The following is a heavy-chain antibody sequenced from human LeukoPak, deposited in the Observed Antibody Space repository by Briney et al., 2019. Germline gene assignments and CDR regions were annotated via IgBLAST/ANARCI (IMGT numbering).Heavy chain of an antibody. CDR3: ARVKASSSN. CDR2: IIPVLGIA. D-gene: IGHD6-6*01. CDR1: GGTFSSYA. Sequence: SVKVSCKASGGTFSSYAISWVRQAPGQGLEWMGRIIPVLGIANYAQKFQGRVTITADKSTSTAYMELSSLRSEDTAVYYCARVKASSSNWGQGTLVTVSS. J-gene: IGHJ4*02. V-gene: IGHV1-69*04.